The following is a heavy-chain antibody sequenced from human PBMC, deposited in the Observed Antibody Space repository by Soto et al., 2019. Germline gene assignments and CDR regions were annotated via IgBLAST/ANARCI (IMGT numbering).Heavy chain of an antibody. J-gene: IGHJ4*02. V-gene: IGHV4-34*01. CDR2: VKDGGHT. CDR1: GGSLSGYY. Sequence: QVQLQQWGAGLLKPSETLSLNCAVTGGSLSGYYWSWIRQPPGKGLEWIGEVKDGGHTNYSPSLRGRVTISSDTSNNQYSLGLTSVTAADTGVYYCVRGQEGVVATHWDQGSLVTVSS. D-gene: IGHD5-12*01. CDR3: VRGQEGVVATH.